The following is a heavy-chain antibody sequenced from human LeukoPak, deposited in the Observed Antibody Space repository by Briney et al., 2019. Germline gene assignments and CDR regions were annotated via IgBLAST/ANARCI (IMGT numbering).Heavy chain of an antibody. CDR2: MNPNSGNT. V-gene: IGHV1-8*01. CDR3: ARDHRGGAPGSNWFDP. D-gene: IGHD3-10*01. CDR1: GYTFTSYD. J-gene: IGHJ5*02. Sequence: GASVKVSCKASGYTFTSYDINWVRQATGQGLEWMGWMNPNSGNTGYAQKFQGRVTMTTDTSTSTAYMELRSLRSDDTAVYYCARDHRGGAPGSNWFDPWGQGTLVTVSS.